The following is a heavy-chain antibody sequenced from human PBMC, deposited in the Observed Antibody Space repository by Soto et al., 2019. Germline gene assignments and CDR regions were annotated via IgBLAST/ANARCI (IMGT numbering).Heavy chain of an antibody. Sequence: QVQLVQSGAEVKKPGASVKVSCKASGYTFTSYGISWVRQAPGQGLEWMGWISASNGNTNYAQKLQGRATMTTDTSTSTAYMELRSLRSDDTAVYYCAREGYYDFWSGYYGYYYGMDVWGQGTTVTVSS. CDR1: GYTFTSYG. CDR2: ISASNGNT. D-gene: IGHD3-3*01. V-gene: IGHV1-18*01. CDR3: AREGYYDFWSGYYGYYYGMDV. J-gene: IGHJ6*02.